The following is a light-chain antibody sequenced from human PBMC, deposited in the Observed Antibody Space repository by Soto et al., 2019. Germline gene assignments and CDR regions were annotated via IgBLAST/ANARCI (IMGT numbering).Light chain of an antibody. J-gene: IGLJ1*01. CDR2: DVS. CDR1: SSDVGGSNY. Sequence: QSVLTQPASVSGSPGQSITISCTGTSSDVGGSNYVSWYQQHPGKAPKLIIFDVSHRPSGFSNRFSGSKSGNTASLTISGLQAEDEADYYCSSYTSSSTYVFGTGTTVTVL. V-gene: IGLV2-14*03. CDR3: SSYTSSSTYV.